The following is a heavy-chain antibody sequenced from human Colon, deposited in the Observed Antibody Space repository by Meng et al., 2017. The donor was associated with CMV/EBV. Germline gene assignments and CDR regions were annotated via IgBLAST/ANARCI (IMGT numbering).Heavy chain of an antibody. J-gene: IGHJ5*02. CDR2: ISRDGRAA. D-gene: IGHD6-19*01. CDR3: AKGGQWLITS. CDR1: GFTFSNYW. V-gene: IGHV3-43*02. Sequence: GGSLRLSCTASGFTFSNYWMHWVRQVPGKGLEWVSLISRDGRAAYYGDSVKGRFTISRDNSKNSFFLQMNSLRSEDTALYYCAKGGQWLITSWGQGTLVTVSS.